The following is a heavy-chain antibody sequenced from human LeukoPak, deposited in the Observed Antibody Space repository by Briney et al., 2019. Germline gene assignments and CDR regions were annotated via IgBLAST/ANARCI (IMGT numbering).Heavy chain of an antibody. J-gene: IGHJ4*02. V-gene: IGHV4-31*03. CDR2: MRHSGST. CDR1: ADSISSSGHY. CDR3: ARGGNRFGGFYFDY. D-gene: IGHD3-10*01. Sequence: SETLSLACTVSADSISSSGHYWSWIRQHPGKGLESIGFMRHSGSTSHNPSLKGRVAISVDASKNQFSLRLSSVTAADTAVYYCARGGNRFGGFYFDYWGQGSLVTVSS.